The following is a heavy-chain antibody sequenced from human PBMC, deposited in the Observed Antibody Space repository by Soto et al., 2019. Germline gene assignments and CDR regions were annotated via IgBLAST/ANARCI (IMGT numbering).Heavy chain of an antibody. J-gene: IGHJ5*02. D-gene: IGHD3-10*01. CDR3: ARRTPLYASESSRFDP. Sequence: ETLSLTCTVSGGSITGTTNYWGWIRQPPGKGLEWIGTVDYTGSTNYNPSLESRVTISVDTSKNQFSLNLRSVTAADTAVYYCARRTPLYASESSRFDPWGQGALVTVSS. CDR1: GGSITGTTNY. CDR2: VDYTGST. V-gene: IGHV4-39*01.